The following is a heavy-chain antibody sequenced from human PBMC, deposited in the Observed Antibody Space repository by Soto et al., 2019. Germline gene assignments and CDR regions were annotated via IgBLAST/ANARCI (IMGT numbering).Heavy chain of an antibody. J-gene: IGHJ4*02. CDR1: GASISSDNYY. D-gene: IGHD5-18*01. CDR2: IYYSGNT. Sequence: SETLSLTCSVSGASISSDNYYWGWIRQTPGKGLEWIGSIYYSGNTYYNPSLKSRLTISVHTSKSQFSLTLSSVTAADSAMYFCARQRGYTYGYFTRYIDQWGQGTRLTGSS. CDR3: ARQRGYTYGYFTRYIDQ. V-gene: IGHV4-39*01.